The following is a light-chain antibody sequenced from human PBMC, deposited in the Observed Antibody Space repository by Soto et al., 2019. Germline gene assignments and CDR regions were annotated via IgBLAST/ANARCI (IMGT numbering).Light chain of an antibody. J-gene: IGLJ2*01. CDR3: CSYTSTNTRV. CDR2: NVN. CDR1: SSDVGGYEF. Sequence: QSALTQPASVSGTPGQSITISCTGTSSDVGGYEFVSWYQQDPGKAPKLIIYNVNNRPSGVSHRFSGSKSGNTASLTISGLQAEDEADHYCCSYTSTNTRVFGGGTKVTVL. V-gene: IGLV2-14*01.